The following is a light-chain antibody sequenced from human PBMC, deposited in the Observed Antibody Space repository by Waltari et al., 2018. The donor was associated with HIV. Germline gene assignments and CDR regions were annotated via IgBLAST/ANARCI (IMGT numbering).Light chain of an antibody. CDR2: GAS. Sequence: EIVLTQSPVTLSLSPGERATLSCRASQYISSHLAWYQQTPGQAPRLLLSGASNRAAGIPARFSGSGSGTDFTLTITSLEPEDFAVYYCHQRRDWPPSVSFGGGTKVEIK. CDR1: QYISSH. J-gene: IGKJ4*01. V-gene: IGKV3-11*01. CDR3: HQRRDWPPSVS.